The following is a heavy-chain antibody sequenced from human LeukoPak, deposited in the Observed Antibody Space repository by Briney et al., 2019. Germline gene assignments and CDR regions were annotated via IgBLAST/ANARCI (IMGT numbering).Heavy chain of an antibody. CDR1: GYTFTSYG. CDR3: ARDDLPYYDFWSGYSHGGIDY. CDR2: ISAYNGNT. J-gene: IGHJ4*02. V-gene: IGHV1-18*01. Sequence: ASVKVSCKASGYTFTSYGISWVRQAPEQGLEWMGWISAYNGNTNYAQKLQGRVTMTTDTSTSTAYMELRSLRSDDTAVYYCARDDLPYYDFWSGYSHGGIDYWGQGTLVTVSS. D-gene: IGHD3-3*01.